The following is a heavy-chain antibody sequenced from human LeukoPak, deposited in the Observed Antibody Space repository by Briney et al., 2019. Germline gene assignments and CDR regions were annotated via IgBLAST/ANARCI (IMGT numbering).Heavy chain of an antibody. Sequence: GFLRLSCAGSGFSVSNYYMSWVRQAPGKGLEWVSLIRDSGETFYADSVKGRFTISRDNSKNTMYLQMNRLRVEDTAVYYCTRGSIPTVYFDYWGQGTLVTVSS. CDR3: TRGSIPTVYFDY. J-gene: IGHJ4*02. CDR1: GFSVSNYY. CDR2: IRDSGET. D-gene: IGHD4-17*01. V-gene: IGHV3-66*02.